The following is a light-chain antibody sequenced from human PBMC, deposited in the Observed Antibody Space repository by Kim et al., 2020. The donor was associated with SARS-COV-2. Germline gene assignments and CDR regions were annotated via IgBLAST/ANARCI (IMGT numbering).Light chain of an antibody. V-gene: IGKV3-20*01. Sequence: EIVLTQSPGTLSLAPGERGTLSCRASQSVTINYLAWYQQKPGQAPRLLIYGASNRATGIPDRFSGSGSGTDFTLTISRLEPEDFAVYYCQQYGISPRTFGPGTKVDIK. CDR3: QQYGISPRT. CDR2: GAS. CDR1: QSVTINY. J-gene: IGKJ3*01.